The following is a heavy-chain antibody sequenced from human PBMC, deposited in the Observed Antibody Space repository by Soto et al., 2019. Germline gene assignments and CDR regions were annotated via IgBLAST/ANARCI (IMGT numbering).Heavy chain of an antibody. J-gene: IGHJ6*02. CDR2: INAGNGNT. Sequence: QVQLVQSGAEVKKPGASVKISCKASGYTFTSYALHWVRQAPGQRLEGMGWINAGNGNTKYSQKFQGRVTITRDTSASTAYMELSRLRSEDTAVYFCARGSGGMDVWGQGTTVTVSS. CDR1: GYTFTSYA. CDR3: ARGSGGMDV. D-gene: IGHD3-10*01. V-gene: IGHV1-3*01.